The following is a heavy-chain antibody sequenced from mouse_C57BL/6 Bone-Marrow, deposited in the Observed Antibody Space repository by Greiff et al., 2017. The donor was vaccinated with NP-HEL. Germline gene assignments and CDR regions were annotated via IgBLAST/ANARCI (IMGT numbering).Heavy chain of an antibody. Sequence: QQSCKASGYTFTSYWMHWVKQRPGQGLEWIGEIDPSDSYTNYNQKFKGKSTLTVDKSSSTAYMQLSSLTSEDSAVYYCARLTVYWYFDVWGTGTTVTVSS. V-gene: IGHV1-69*01. J-gene: IGHJ1*03. CDR1: GYTFTSYW. D-gene: IGHD2-13*01. CDR3: ARLTVYWYFDV. CDR2: IDPSDSYT.